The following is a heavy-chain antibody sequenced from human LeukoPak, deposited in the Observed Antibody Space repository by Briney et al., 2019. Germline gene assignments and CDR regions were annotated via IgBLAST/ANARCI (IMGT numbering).Heavy chain of an antibody. Sequence: GGSLRLSCTVSGFTVSSNSMSWVRQAPGKGLEWVSFIYSDNTHYSDSVKGRFTISRDNSKNTLYLQMNSLRAEDTAVYYCARGGSFVLAEYFQHWGQGTLVTVSS. D-gene: IGHD2-15*01. J-gene: IGHJ1*01. CDR1: GFTVSSNS. CDR3: ARGGSFVLAEYFQH. CDR2: IYSDNT. V-gene: IGHV3-53*01.